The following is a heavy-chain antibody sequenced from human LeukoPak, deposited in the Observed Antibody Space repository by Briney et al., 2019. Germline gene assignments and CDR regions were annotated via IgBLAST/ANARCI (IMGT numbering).Heavy chain of an antibody. CDR3: ARNPYYYDNSEVDY. CDR2: ISRSGSYI. V-gene: IGHV3-21*06. J-gene: IGHJ4*02. D-gene: IGHD3-22*01. CDR1: ELTFNTFV. Sequence: GGSLRLSCAASELTFNTFVMNWVRQAPGKGLEWVSSISRSGSYIYYADSLKGRFTISRDNAKNSLYLQMNSLRAEDTAVYYCARNPYYYDNSEVDYWGQGTLVTVSS.